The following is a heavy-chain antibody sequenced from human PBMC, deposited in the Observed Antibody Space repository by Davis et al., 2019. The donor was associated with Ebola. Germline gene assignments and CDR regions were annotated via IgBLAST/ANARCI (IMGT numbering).Heavy chain of an antibody. CDR2: ISWNSGSI. CDR3: ASSRYRFLEWLLYNWFDP. Sequence: PGGSLRLSCAASGFTFSSYAMNWVRQAPGKGLEWVSGISWNSGSIGYADSVKGRFTISRDNAKNSLYLQMNSLRAEDTAVYYCASSRYRFLEWLLYNWFDPWGQGTLVTVSS. D-gene: IGHD3-3*01. CDR1: GFTFSSYA. V-gene: IGHV3-9*01. J-gene: IGHJ5*02.